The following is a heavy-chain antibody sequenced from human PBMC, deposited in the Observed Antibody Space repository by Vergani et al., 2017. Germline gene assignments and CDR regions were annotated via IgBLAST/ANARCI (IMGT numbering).Heavy chain of an antibody. D-gene: IGHD3-10*01. Sequence: EKQLVQSGSETKKPGESLKISCQAFGYIFSNFWIGWVRQRPGRGLEWMGIIYPGDSEVKSNPTFRGQVIFSLDTSVNTAYLQWRSLQASDTATYFCASGGHGSENGGALQLWGQGTLVTVSS. V-gene: IGHV5-51*01. CDR1: GYIFSNFW. CDR3: ASGGHGSENGGALQL. CDR2: IYPGDSEV. J-gene: IGHJ4*02.